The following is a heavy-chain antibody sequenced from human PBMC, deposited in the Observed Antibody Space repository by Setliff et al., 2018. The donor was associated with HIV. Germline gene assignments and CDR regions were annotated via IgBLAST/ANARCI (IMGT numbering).Heavy chain of an antibody. CDR3: ARDLKVYAMWGDAFDT. V-gene: IGHV1-18*01. Sequence: ASVKVSCKASGYTFTNHGISWVRQAPGQGLEWMGWISGYNGNTNYAEKLQGRVTMTTDTSTSTAYMELRSLRSDDTAVYYCARDLKVYAMWGDAFDTWGQGTMVTVSS. CDR1: GYTFTNHG. J-gene: IGHJ3*02. CDR2: ISGYNGNT. D-gene: IGHD2-8*01.